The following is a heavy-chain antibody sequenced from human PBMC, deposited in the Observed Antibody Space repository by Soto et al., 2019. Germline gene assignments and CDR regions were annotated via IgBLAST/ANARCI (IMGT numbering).Heavy chain of an antibody. CDR1: GFTFGASA. CDR2: IRNKGNNYAT. J-gene: IGHJ4*02. Sequence: GGSLRLSCAASGFTFGASAMHWVRQASGKGLEWVGRIRNKGNNYATAYTASVKGRFTISRDDSKNTVYLQMNSLKIDDTAVYYCTARRDWTAVDPLEYWGLGTLVTVSS. D-gene: IGHD5-18*01. CDR3: TARRDWTAVDPLEY. V-gene: IGHV3-73*01.